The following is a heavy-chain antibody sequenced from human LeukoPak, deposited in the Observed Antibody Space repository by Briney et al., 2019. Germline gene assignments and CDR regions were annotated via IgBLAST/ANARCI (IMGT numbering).Heavy chain of an antibody. CDR3: AKGGAVVLSPFDY. Sequence: GGSLRLSCAASGFSFSSYAMIWVRQAPGKRLEWVSVISSSGESTYYADSLKGRFTISRDNSKNTLSLQMNSLRAEDTAIYYCAKGGAVVLSPFDYWGQGTLVTVSS. J-gene: IGHJ4*02. D-gene: IGHD2/OR15-2a*01. CDR2: ISSSGEST. CDR1: GFSFSSYA. V-gene: IGHV3-23*01.